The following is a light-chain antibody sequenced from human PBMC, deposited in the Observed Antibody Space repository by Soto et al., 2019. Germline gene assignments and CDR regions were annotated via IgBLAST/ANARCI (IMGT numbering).Light chain of an antibody. CDR2: GTS. CDR3: QQYNGWPRT. J-gene: IGKJ1*01. V-gene: IGKV3-15*01. Sequence: IVMTQSPVTLSVSPGERATLSCRASQNISRRLAWYQQKPGQGPSLPIYGTSTRAGGVPARFSGGGSGTEFTLTINSLQSEDFAVYYWQQYNGWPRTFGQGTKVEI. CDR1: QNISRR.